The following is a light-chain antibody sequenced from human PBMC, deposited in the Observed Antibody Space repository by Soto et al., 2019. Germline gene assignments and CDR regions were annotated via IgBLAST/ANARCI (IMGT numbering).Light chain of an antibody. V-gene: IGKV1-5*03. CDR3: QHYNGYSEA. Sequence: DIQMTKPPSTLSGSVEARVTINCRASQTISSWLAWYPQKPGKAPKLLIYNASTLKSGVPSRFSGSGSGTDFALTLSILHHDDFAPYYCQHYNGYSEAFGQGTNVELK. CDR2: NAS. CDR1: QTISSW. J-gene: IGKJ1*01.